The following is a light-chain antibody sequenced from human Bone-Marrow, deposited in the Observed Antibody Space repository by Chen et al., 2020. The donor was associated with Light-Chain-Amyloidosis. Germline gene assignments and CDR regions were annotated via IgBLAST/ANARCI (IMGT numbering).Light chain of an antibody. J-gene: IGLJ2*01. Sequence: QSALTQPASVSGSPGQSITISCTGTSSDVGGYNYVSWYQQHPGKAPKLMSYDVSNRPSGVSNRFSGSKYGNTASLTISGLQAEDEADYYCSSYTSSRGVVFGGGTKLTVL. V-gene: IGLV2-14*03. CDR3: SSYTSSRGVV. CDR1: SSDVGGYNY. CDR2: DVS.